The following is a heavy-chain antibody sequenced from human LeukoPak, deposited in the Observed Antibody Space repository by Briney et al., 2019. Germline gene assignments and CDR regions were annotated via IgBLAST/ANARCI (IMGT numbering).Heavy chain of an antibody. V-gene: IGHV3-21*01. CDR2: ISSSSSYI. Sequence: GGSLRLSCAASGFTFSSYSMNWVRQTPGRGLEWVSSISSSSSYIYYADSVKGRFTISRDNAKNSLYLQMNSLRAEDTAVYYCARGMVITTALVDYWGQGTLVTVSS. CDR1: GFTFSSYS. CDR3: ARGMVITTALVDY. J-gene: IGHJ4*02. D-gene: IGHD3-22*01.